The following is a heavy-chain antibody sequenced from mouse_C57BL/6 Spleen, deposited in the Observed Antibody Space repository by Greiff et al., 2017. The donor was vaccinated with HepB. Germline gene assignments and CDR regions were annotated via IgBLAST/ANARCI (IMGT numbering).Heavy chain of an antibody. CDR1: GYTFTSYW. CDR3: ARDGSSPGAMDY. V-gene: IGHV1-52*01. Sequence: QVQLKQPGAELVRPGSSVKLSCKASGYTFTSYWMHWVKQRPIQGLEWIGNIDPSDSETHYNQKFKDKATLTVDKSSSTAYMQLSSLTSEDSAVYYCARDGSSPGAMDYWGQGTSVTVSS. J-gene: IGHJ4*01. CDR2: IDPSDSET. D-gene: IGHD1-1*01.